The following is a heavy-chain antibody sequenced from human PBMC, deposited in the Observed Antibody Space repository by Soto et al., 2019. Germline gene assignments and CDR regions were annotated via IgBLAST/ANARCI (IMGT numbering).Heavy chain of an antibody. J-gene: IGHJ4*02. CDR2: ISYDGSNK. CDR1: GFTFSSYG. D-gene: IGHD6-13*01. V-gene: IGHV3-30*18. Sequence: QVQLVESGGGVVQPGRSLRLSCAASGFTFSSYGMQWVRQAPGKGLEWVAVISYDGSNKYYADSVKGRFTISRDNSKNRLYLQMNSLRAEDTAVYYCAKEYGSSSLSPDFDYWGQGTLVTVSS. CDR3: AKEYGSSSLSPDFDY.